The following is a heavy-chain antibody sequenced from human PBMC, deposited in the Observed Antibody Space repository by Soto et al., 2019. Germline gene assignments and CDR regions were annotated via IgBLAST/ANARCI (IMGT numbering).Heavy chain of an antibody. CDR3: ARGFSH. V-gene: IGHV4-34*01. CDR1: GGSFSLYY. J-gene: IGHJ4*02. Sequence: QVQLQQWGAGLLKPSETLSLTCVVYGGSFSLYYWSWLRQPPGKGLEWIGEINDSGSTNYNPALKSRVTIAIDTSKNQFYLKLRSVTAADTAGYFCARGFSHWGQGTLVTVSS. CDR2: INDSGST.